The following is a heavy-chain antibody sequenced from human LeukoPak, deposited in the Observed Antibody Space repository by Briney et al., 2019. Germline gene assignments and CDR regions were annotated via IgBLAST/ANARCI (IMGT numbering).Heavy chain of an antibody. D-gene: IGHD5-12*01. V-gene: IGHV1-24*01. CDR3: ARGSRGYSGYYSY. J-gene: IGHJ4*02. CDR1: GYTLTELS. CDR2: FDPDDGET. Sequence: ASVKVSCKVSGYTLTELSMHWVRQAPGKGLEWMGGFDPDDGETIYAQKFQGRVTMTRDTSISTAYMELSRLRSDDTAVYYCARGSRGYSGYYSYWGQGTLVTVSS.